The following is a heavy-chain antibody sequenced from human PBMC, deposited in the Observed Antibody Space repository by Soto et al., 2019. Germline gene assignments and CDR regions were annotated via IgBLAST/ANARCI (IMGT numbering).Heavy chain of an antibody. CDR1: GFTFSSYS. J-gene: IGHJ6*02. CDR2: ISSSSSYI. D-gene: IGHD2-2*01. Sequence: EVQLVESGGGLVKPGGSLRLSCAASGFTFSSYSMNWVRQAPGKGLEWVSSISSSSSYIYYADSVKGRVTITRDNAKNSLYLQMNSLRAEDTAVYYCARVSIYGSSTSCYVPDYYYYGMDVWGQGTTVTVSS. CDR3: ARVSIYGSSTSCYVPDYYYYGMDV. V-gene: IGHV3-21*01.